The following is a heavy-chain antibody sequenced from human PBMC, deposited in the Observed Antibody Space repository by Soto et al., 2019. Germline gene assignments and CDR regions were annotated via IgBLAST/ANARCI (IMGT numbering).Heavy chain of an antibody. J-gene: IGHJ6*02. D-gene: IGHD6-6*01. CDR3: AKDEQLVPDTHYYYYYGMDV. CDR2: ISGSGGST. V-gene: IGHV3-23*01. Sequence: GGSLRLSCAASGFTFSSYAMSWVRQAPGKGLEWVSAISGSGGSTYYADSEQGRFTIYRDNSKNALYLEMNSLRAEDTAVYYCAKDEQLVPDTHYYYYYGMDVWGQGTTVTVSS. CDR1: GFTFSSYA.